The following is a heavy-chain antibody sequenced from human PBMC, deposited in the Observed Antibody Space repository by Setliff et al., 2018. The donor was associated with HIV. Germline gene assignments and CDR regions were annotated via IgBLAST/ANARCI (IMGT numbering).Heavy chain of an antibody. CDR3: AREDSSWYGSLDY. Sequence: GFSLILSCAASGFIFSSYAMTWVRQAPGKGLEWVSTIRGSGSGDTTHYADFVKGRFTISRDNSKNTVYLQMNSLRAEDMAIYYCAREDSSWYGSLDYWGQGTPVTVSS. V-gene: IGHV3-23*01. D-gene: IGHD6-13*01. CDR1: GFIFSSYA. J-gene: IGHJ4*02. CDR2: IRGSGSGDTT.